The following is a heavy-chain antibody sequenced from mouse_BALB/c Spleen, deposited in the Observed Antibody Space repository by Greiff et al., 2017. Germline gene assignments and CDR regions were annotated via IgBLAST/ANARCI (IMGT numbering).Heavy chain of an antibody. J-gene: IGHJ3*01. CDR1: GYTFTDYY. Sequence: VQLKESGPELVKPGASVKMSCKASGYTFTDYYMKWVNQSHGKSLEWIGDINPNNGDTFYNQKFKGKATLTVDKSSSTAYMQLNSLTSEDSAVYYCAPGWFAYWGQGTLVTVSA. V-gene: IGHV1-26*01. CDR3: APGWFAY. CDR2: INPNNGDT.